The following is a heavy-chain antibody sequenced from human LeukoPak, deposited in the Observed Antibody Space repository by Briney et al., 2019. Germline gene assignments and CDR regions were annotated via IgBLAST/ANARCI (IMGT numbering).Heavy chain of an antibody. CDR2: INPNSGGT. V-gene: IGHV1-2*06. CDR3: ARDRAVAAHAEYFQH. J-gene: IGHJ1*01. Sequence: ASVKVSCKASGYTFTGYYMRWVRQAPGQGLEWMGRINPNSGGTNYAQKFQGRVTMTRDTSISTAYMELSSLRSEDTAVYYCARDRAVAAHAEYFQHWGQGTLVTVSS. CDR1: GYTFTGYY. D-gene: IGHD6-19*01.